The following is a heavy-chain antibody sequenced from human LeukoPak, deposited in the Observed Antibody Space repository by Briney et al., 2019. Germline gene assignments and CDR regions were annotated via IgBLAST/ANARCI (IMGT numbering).Heavy chain of an antibody. J-gene: IGHJ5*02. D-gene: IGHD1-14*01. CDR1: GFTFDDYA. Sequence: PGGSLRLSCAASGFTFDDYAMHWVRQAPGKGLEWVSGISWNSGSIGYADSVKGRFTISRDNAKNSLYLQMNSLRAEDTALYYCAKDPRTSPYNWFDPWGQGTLVTVSS. V-gene: IGHV3-9*01. CDR3: AKDPRTSPYNWFDP. CDR2: ISWNSGSI.